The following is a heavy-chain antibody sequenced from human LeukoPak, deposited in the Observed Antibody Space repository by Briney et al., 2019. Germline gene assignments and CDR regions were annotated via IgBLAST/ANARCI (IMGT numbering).Heavy chain of an antibody. Sequence: GGSLRLSCAASGFTFSSYWMSWVRQAPGKGLEWVANIKQDGSEKYYVDSVKGRFTISRDNAKNSLYLQMNSLRAEDTAVYYCARTCYGSGKSAFDIWGQGTMVTVSS. CDR2: IKQDGSEK. V-gene: IGHV3-7*01. D-gene: IGHD3-10*01. CDR3: ARTCYGSGKSAFDI. CDR1: GFTFSSYW. J-gene: IGHJ3*02.